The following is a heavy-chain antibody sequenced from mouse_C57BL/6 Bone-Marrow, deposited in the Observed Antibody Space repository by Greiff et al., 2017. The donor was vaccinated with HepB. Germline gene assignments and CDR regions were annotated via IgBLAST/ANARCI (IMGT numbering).Heavy chain of an antibody. CDR1: GFNIKDDY. V-gene: IGHV14-4*01. Sequence: EVQVVESGAELVRPGASVKLSCTASGFNIKDDYMHWVKQRPEQGLEWIGWIDPENGDTEYASKFQGKATITADTSSNTAYLQLSSLTSEDTAVYYCTRANFAYWGQGTLVTVSA. CDR3: TRANFAY. J-gene: IGHJ3*01. D-gene: IGHD3-1*01. CDR2: IDPENGDT.